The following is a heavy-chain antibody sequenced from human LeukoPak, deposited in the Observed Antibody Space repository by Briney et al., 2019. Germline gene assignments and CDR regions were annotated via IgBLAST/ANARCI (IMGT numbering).Heavy chain of an antibody. CDR3: ARGLRYFDWLFPPYYYYMDV. J-gene: IGHJ6*03. Sequence: GGSLRLSCAASGFTFSSYGMHWVRQAPGKGLEWVAFIRYDGSNKYYADSVKGRSTISRDNSKNTLYLQMNSLRAEDTAVYYCARGLRYFDWLFPPYYYYMDVWGKGTTVTISS. V-gene: IGHV3-30*02. CDR2: IRYDGSNK. CDR1: GFTFSSYG. D-gene: IGHD3-9*01.